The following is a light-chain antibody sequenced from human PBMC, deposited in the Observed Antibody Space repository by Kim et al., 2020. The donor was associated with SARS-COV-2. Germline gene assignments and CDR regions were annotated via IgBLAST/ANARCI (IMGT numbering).Light chain of an antibody. Sequence: EIVMTQSPATPSVSPGERATLSCRASQSVSSNLVWYQQKPGQAPRLLIYGASTRATGIPARFSGSGSGTEFTLTISSLQSEDFAVYYCQQYNNWPRTFGQGTKVDIK. J-gene: IGKJ1*01. CDR1: QSVSSN. CDR3: QQYNNWPRT. V-gene: IGKV3-15*01. CDR2: GAS.